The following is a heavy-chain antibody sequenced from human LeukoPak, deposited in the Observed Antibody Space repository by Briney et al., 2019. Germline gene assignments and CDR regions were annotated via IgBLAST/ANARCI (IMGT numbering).Heavy chain of an antibody. CDR2: IYPGDPNT. CDR3: ERHVLRVGSGWYGFDI. D-gene: IGHD6-19*01. J-gene: IGHJ3*02. V-gene: IGHV5-51*01. CDR1: GYTFTSYW. Sequence: RESLKISCKGSGYTFTSYWIGWMRQMTGKGLEWMGIIYPGDPNTRYSPSFQGQGTISADKSLSTAYLQWSSLKASETAMYYWERHVLRVGSGWYGFDIWGQGTMVTVSS.